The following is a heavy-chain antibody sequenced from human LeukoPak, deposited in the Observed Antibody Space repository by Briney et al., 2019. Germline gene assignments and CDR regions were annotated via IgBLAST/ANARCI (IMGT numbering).Heavy chain of an antibody. Sequence: GASVKVSCKASGFTFTKFGISWVRQAPGQGLEWMGWINPNSGGTNYAQKFQGRVTMTRDTSISTAYMELSRLRSDDTAVYYCARVSSAVDDAFDIWGQGTMVTVSS. CDR2: INPNSGGT. CDR1: GFTFTKFG. CDR3: ARVSSAVDDAFDI. J-gene: IGHJ3*02. D-gene: IGHD5-24*01. V-gene: IGHV1-2*02.